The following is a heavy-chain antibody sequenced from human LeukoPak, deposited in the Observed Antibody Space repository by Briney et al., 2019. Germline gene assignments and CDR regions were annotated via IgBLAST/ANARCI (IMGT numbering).Heavy chain of an antibody. Sequence: PSETLSLTCTVSGGSISSSSYYWGWIRQPPGKGLEWIGSIYYSGNTYYNPSLKSRVSISIDTSKNQFSLKLSSVTAADTAVYYCANSANYGGNSGYFDYWGQGTLVTVSS. J-gene: IGHJ4*02. CDR2: IYYSGNT. D-gene: IGHD4-23*01. CDR1: GGSISSSSYY. CDR3: ANSANYGGNSGYFDY. V-gene: IGHV4-39*01.